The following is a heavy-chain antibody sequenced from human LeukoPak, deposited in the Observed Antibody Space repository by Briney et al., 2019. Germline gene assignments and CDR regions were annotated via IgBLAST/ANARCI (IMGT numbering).Heavy chain of an antibody. Sequence: ASVKVSCKASGYTFTSYYMHWVRQAPGQGLEWMGIINPSGGSTSYAQKLQGRVTMTTDTSTSTAYMELRSLRSDDTAVYYCARDLLLWFGEGRLSDYWGQGTLVTVSS. CDR1: GYTFTSYY. V-gene: IGHV1-46*01. D-gene: IGHD3-10*01. CDR2: INPSGGST. CDR3: ARDLLLWFGEGRLSDY. J-gene: IGHJ4*02.